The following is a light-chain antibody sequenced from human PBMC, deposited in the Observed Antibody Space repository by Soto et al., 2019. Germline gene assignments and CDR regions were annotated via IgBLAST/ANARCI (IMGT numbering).Light chain of an antibody. J-gene: IGKJ1*01. CDR3: QQYNNWPRT. Sequence: EIVMTQSPATLSVSPGERATLSCRASQSVNIHLAWYQQKPGQAPRLLIYDISTRATGVPARFSGSGSGTEFTLTISGLQSEDFAVYYCQQYNNWPRTFGQGTKVDIK. CDR2: DIS. V-gene: IGKV3-15*01. CDR1: QSVNIH.